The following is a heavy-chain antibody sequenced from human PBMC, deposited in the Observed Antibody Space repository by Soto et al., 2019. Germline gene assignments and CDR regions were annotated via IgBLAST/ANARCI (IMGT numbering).Heavy chain of an antibody. CDR3: ARVGHYDFWCGTDY. J-gene: IGHJ4*02. CDR2: ISYDGNNK. Sequence: QVQLVESGGGVVQPGRSLRLSCAASGFTFSTYVMHWVRQAPGKGLEWVAVISYDGNNKYYADSVKDRFTISRDNSKNTLYLQMNSLRDEDTAVYYCARVGHYDFWCGTDYWGQGTLVTVSS. D-gene: IGHD3-3*01. V-gene: IGHV3-30-3*01. CDR1: GFTFSTYV.